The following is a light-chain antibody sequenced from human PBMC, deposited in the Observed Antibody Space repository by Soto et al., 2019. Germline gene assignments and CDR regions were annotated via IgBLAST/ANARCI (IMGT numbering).Light chain of an antibody. V-gene: IGKV3-15*01. CDR2: SAS. CDR3: QQYGSSPPWT. CDR1: RSISDT. Sequence: EIVMTQSPATLSVSPGGRATLSCRASRSISDTLAWYQQKPGQAPRLLIYSASRGATGFPARFSGSGSGTDFTLTISSLQSEDFAVYYCQQYGSSPPWTFGQGTKVDIK. J-gene: IGKJ1*01.